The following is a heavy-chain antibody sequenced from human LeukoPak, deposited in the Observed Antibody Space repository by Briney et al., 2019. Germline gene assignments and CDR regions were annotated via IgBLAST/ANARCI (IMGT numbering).Heavy chain of an antibody. Sequence: PSETLSLTCTVSGYSISSGYYWGWIRQPPGKGPEWIGNIYHSGSTYYNPSLKSRFTISVDTSKNQFSLKLSSVTAADTAVYYCARDNIVVVAATKAYYFDYWGQGTLVTVSS. D-gene: IGHD2-15*01. V-gene: IGHV4-38-2*02. J-gene: IGHJ4*02. CDR2: IYHSGST. CDR3: ARDNIVVVAATKAYYFDY. CDR1: GYSISSGYY.